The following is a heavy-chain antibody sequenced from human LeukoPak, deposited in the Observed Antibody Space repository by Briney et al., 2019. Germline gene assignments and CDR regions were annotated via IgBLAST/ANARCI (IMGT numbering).Heavy chain of an antibody. CDR3: AKDEVYSYGYRILYYYGMDV. CDR2: ISGSGGST. Sequence: GGSLRLSCAASGFTFSSYAMSWVRQAPGKGLEWVSAISGSGGSTYYADSVKGRFTISRDNSKNTLYLQMNSLRAEDTAVYYCAKDEVYSYGYRILYYYGMDVWGQGTTVTVSS. D-gene: IGHD5-18*01. J-gene: IGHJ6*02. V-gene: IGHV3-23*01. CDR1: GFTFSSYA.